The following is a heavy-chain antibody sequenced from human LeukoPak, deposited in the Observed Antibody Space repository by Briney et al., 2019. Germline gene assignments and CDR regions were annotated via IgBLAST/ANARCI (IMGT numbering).Heavy chain of an antibody. V-gene: IGHV3-30*02. D-gene: IGHD2-15*01. Sequence: GGSLRLSCAASGFTFSSYGMHWVRQAPGKGLEWVAFIRYDGSNKYYADSVKGRFTISRDNSKNTLYLQMNSPRAEDTAVYYCAKGPAGGIVVVVAAMWGQGTLVTVSS. CDR3: AKGPAGGIVVVVAAM. CDR1: GFTFSSYG. CDR2: IRYDGSNK. J-gene: IGHJ4*02.